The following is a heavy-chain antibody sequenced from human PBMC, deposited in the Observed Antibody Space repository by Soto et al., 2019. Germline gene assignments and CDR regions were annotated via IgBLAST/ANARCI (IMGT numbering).Heavy chain of an antibody. CDR3: ARLEGYVPYFDY. Sequence: TLSLTCTVSGGSISSHYWCWIRQPPGQGLEWIGYIYYSGSTNYNPSLKSRVTISVDTSKSQFSLRLSSVTAADTAVYFCARLEGYVPYFDYWGKGALVPVSP. D-gene: IGHD5-12*01. J-gene: IGHJ4*02. CDR2: IYYSGST. CDR1: GGSISSHY. V-gene: IGHV4-59*08.